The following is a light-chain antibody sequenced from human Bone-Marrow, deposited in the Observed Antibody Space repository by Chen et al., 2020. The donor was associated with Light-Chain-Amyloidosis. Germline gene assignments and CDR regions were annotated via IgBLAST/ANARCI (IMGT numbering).Light chain of an antibody. V-gene: IGKV4-1*01. Sequence: DIVMTQSPDSLAVSLGERATITCKSSQSVLYDANKENYLAWYQQKPGQPPKLLIYWASTRESGVPNRFSGGVSTTDFTITIVSQRDEDGAHYNCQQKYERRLTIGGGT. CDR3: QQKYERRLT. CDR2: WAS. CDR1: QSVLYDANKENY. J-gene: IGKJ4*01.